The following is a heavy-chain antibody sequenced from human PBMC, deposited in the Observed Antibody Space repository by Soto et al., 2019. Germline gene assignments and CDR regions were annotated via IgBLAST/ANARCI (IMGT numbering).Heavy chain of an antibody. J-gene: IGHJ3*02. CDR2: INAGNGNT. Sequence: QVQLVQSGAEVKKPGASVKVSCKASGYTFTSYAMHWVRQAPGQRLEWMGWINAGNGNTKYSQKFQGRVTITRDTSASTAYMELSSLRSEDTAVYYCATLIVVVPAAQNAFDIWGQGTMVTVSS. V-gene: IGHV1-3*01. D-gene: IGHD2-2*01. CDR1: GYTFTSYA. CDR3: ATLIVVVPAAQNAFDI.